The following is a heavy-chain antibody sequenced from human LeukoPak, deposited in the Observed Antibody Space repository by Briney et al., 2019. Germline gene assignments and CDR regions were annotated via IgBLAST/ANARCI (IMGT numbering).Heavy chain of an antibody. J-gene: IGHJ5*02. Sequence: SETLSLTCTVSGGSISSGSYYWSWIRQPAGKGLEWIGRIYTSGSTNYNPSLKSRVTISVDTSKNQFSLILTSVTAADTAVYYCARGGTTLTDYFDPWGQGTLVTVSS. D-gene: IGHD4-17*01. CDR1: GGSISSGSYY. V-gene: IGHV4-61*02. CDR2: IYTSGST. CDR3: ARGGTTLTDYFDP.